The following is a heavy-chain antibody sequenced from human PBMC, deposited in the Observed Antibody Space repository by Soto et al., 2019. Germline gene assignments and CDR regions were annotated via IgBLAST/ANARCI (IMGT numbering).Heavy chain of an antibody. CDR3: ARQLRYFDSPSVDY. Sequence: GESLKISCNGSGSSFTSYWIGWVRQMPGKGLEWMGLIYPCDSDTRYSPSFKGQVTISADKSISTAYLQWSSLKASDTGMYYCARQLRYFDSPSVDYWGQGTLVTVSS. CDR1: GSSFTSYW. D-gene: IGHD3-9*01. CDR2: IYPCDSDT. V-gene: IGHV5-51*01. J-gene: IGHJ4*02.